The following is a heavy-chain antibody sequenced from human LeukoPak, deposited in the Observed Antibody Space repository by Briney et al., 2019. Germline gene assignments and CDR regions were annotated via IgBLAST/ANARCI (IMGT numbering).Heavy chain of an antibody. CDR1: GFTFSDYY. Sequence: GGSLRFSCAASGFTFSDYYMSWIRQAPGKGLEWVSYISSSGSTIYYADSVKGRFTISRDNAKNSLYLQMNSLRAEDTAVYYCARSDGSYSCGYGYYYGMDVWGQGTTVTVSS. CDR3: ARSDGSYSCGYGYYYGMDV. CDR2: ISSSGSTI. J-gene: IGHJ6*02. D-gene: IGHD5-18*01. V-gene: IGHV3-11*01.